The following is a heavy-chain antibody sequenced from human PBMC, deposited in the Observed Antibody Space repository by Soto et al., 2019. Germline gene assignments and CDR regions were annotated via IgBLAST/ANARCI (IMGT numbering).Heavy chain of an antibody. CDR1: GGSINSGGYY. CDR2: IYYRGST. J-gene: IGHJ4*02. CDR3: AREYSFGRFDY. D-gene: IGHD5-18*01. Sequence: QVQLQESGPGLVKSSQTLSLTCTVSGGSINSGGYYWSWIRQHPGKGLEWIGYIYYRGSTYYNPSLKSRVTISVDTSKNQFSLKLNSVSAAYTAVYYCAREYSFGRFDYWGQGTLVTVSS. V-gene: IGHV4-31*03.